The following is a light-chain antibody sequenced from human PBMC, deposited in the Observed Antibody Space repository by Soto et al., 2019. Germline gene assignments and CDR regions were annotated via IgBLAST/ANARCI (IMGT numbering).Light chain of an antibody. CDR1: SSDVVSYNY. Sequence: SVLTQPASVSGSPGQSITISCTGTSSDVVSYNYVSWYQQHPGKAPKLMIYEVSDRPSGISSRFSGSKSGNTASLTISGLQAEDEADYYCSSYTSSSTLFVFGTGTKV. CDR2: EVS. V-gene: IGLV2-14*01. J-gene: IGLJ1*01. CDR3: SSYTSSSTLFV.